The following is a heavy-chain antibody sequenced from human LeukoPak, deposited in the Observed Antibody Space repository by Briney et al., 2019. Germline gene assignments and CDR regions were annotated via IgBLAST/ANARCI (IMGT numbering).Heavy chain of an antibody. CDR1: GFTFTSYA. CDR2: ISGSGGST. V-gene: IGHV3-23*01. Sequence: GGSLRLSCAASGFTFTSYAMSRVRPAPGKGLEWVSTISGSGGSTYYADSVKGRFTISRDNSKNTLYLQMNSLRAEDTAVYYCAKGYGSGSSRYYFDYWGQGTLVTVSS. D-gene: IGHD3-10*01. J-gene: IGHJ4*02. CDR3: AKGYGSGSSRYYFDY.